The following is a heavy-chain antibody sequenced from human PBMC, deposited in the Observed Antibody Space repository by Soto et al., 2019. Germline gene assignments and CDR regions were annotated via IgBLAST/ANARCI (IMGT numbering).Heavy chain of an antibody. J-gene: IGHJ3*02. V-gene: IGHV1-69*02. CDR3: ARWLGYCSGGSCDSGDAFDI. CDR1: GGTFSSYT. D-gene: IGHD2-15*01. Sequence: QVQLVQSGAEVKKPGSSVKVSCKASGGTFSSYTISWVRQAPGQGLEWMGRIIPILGIANYAQKFQGRVTITADKSTSTAYMEMSSLRFEDTAVYFCARWLGYCSGGSCDSGDAFDIWGQGTMVTVSS. CDR2: IIPILGIA.